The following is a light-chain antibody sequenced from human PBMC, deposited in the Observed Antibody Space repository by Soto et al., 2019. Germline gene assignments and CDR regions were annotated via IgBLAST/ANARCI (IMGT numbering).Light chain of an antibody. CDR2: EVT. CDR3: SSYAGSNNFRV. J-gene: IGLJ2*01. Sequence: QSALTQPPSASGSPGQSVTISCTGTGSDVGGYNYVSWYQQHPGKAPKLMIFEVTERPSGVPDRFSGSKCGNTASLTVSGLQAEDEADYYCSSYAGSNNFRVFGGGTKLTVL. CDR1: GSDVGGYNY. V-gene: IGLV2-8*01.